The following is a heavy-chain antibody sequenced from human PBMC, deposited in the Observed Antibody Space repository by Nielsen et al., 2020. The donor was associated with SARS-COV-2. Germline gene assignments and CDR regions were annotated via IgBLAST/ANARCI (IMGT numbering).Heavy chain of an antibody. CDR2: IRSRLNSYAT. Sequence: GESLKISCAASGFTFSGPAMHWVRQASGKGLEWVGRIRSRLNSYATAYAASAKGRFTISRDDSSNTAYLQMNSLKTEDTAVYYCARQDSSGRFKYYYYMDVWGKGTTVTVSS. V-gene: IGHV3-73*01. D-gene: IGHD6-19*01. J-gene: IGHJ6*03. CDR1: GFTFSGPA. CDR3: ARQDSSGRFKYYYYMDV.